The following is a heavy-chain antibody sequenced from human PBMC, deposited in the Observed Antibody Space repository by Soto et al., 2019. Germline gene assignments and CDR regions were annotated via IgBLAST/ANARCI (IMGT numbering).Heavy chain of an antibody. D-gene: IGHD2-15*01. CDR3: ASAVCSGGSCSLDY. CDR1: GLSFSSYA. J-gene: IGHJ4*02. V-gene: IGHV3-30-3*01. Sequence: GFLRLSWADAGLSFSSYAIDWVRQAPGKGLEWVAVISYDGSNKYYADSVKGRFTISRDNSKKTLYLQMNSLRAEDTAVYYSASAVCSGGSCSLDYWGQGTLVTVSS. CDR2: ISYDGSNK.